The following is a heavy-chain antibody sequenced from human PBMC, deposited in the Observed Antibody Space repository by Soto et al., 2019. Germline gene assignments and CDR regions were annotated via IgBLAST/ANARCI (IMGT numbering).Heavy chain of an antibody. CDR2: ISAYNGNT. Sequence: QVPLVQSGAEVKKPGASVKVSCKASGYTFTSYGISWVRQAPGQGLEWMGWISAYNGNTNYAQKLQGRVTMTTDTTTSTAYMELRSLRSDDTAVYSCARDEGTMVRGVHIFDYWGQGILVTVSS. J-gene: IGHJ4*02. CDR3: ARDEGTMVRGVHIFDY. V-gene: IGHV1-18*01. D-gene: IGHD3-10*01. CDR1: GYTFTSYG.